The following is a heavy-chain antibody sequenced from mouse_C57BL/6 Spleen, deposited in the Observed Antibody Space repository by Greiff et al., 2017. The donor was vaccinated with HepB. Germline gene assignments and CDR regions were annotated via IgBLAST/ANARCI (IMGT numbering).Heavy chain of an antibody. D-gene: IGHD2-2*01. CDR3: ASAYGYDGYFDV. Sequence: QVQLQQPGAELVKPGASVKLSCKASGYTFTSYWMQWVKQRPGQGLEWIGDIDPSDSYTNYNQKFKGKATLTVDTSSSTDYMQLSSLTSEDSAVYYCASAYGYDGYFDVWGTGTTVTVSS. V-gene: IGHV1-50*01. CDR2: IDPSDSYT. CDR1: GYTFTSYW. J-gene: IGHJ1*03.